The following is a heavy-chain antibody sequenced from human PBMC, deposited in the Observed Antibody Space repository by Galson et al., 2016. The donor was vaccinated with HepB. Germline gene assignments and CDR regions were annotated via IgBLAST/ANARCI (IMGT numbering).Heavy chain of an antibody. V-gene: IGHV4-39*01. Sequence: ETLSLTCTVSGDSISSSSYYWGWIRQPPGKGLEWIGSIYYSGSTYYNPSLKSRVTISVDTSKNRFSLNLSSVTAADTAVYYCAGVRRKYHLLSPYYYMDVWGKGTTVTVSS. CDR2: IYYSGST. CDR3: AGVRRKYHLLSPYYYMDV. J-gene: IGHJ6*03. D-gene: IGHD2-2*01. CDR1: GDSISSSSYY.